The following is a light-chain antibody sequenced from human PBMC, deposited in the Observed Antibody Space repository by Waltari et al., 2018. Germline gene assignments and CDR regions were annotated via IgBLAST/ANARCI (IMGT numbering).Light chain of an antibody. CDR3: QQANSFPLT. CDR2: VAS. CDR1: QDVRTS. Sequence: DIQMTQSPSSVSASIGDRVTITCRASQDVRTSLAWYQQKPGKAPKLLIFVASSLQSGVPPRCSGSGSGTDFTLTINSLQPEDFASYYCQQANSFPLTFGQGTRLEIK. V-gene: IGKV1-12*01. J-gene: IGKJ5*01.